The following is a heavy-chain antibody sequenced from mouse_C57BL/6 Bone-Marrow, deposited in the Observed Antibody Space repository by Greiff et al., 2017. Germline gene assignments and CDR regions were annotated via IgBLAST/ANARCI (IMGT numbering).Heavy chain of an antibody. V-gene: IGHV1-50*01. CDR1: GYTFTSYW. CDR3: AREEYDAMDY. Sequence: QVQLQQPGAELVKPGASVKLSCKASGYTFTSYWMQWVKQRPGQGLEWIGEIDPSDSYTNYNQKFQGKATLTVDTSSSPAYMQLSSLTSEDAAVYYCAREEYDAMDYWGQGTSVTVSS. CDR2: IDPSDSYT. J-gene: IGHJ4*01.